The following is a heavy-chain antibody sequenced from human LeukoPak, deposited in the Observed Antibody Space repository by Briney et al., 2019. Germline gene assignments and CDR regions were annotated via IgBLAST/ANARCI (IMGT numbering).Heavy chain of an antibody. CDR2: IYTSGST. Sequence: PSETLSLTCAVYGGSFSGYYWSWIRQPAGKGLEWIGHIYTSGSTNYNPSLKSRVTMSVDTSKNQLSLKLSSVTAADTAVYYCARDQYYYDSSGLIVFDYWGQGALVTVSS. CDR1: GGSFSGYY. V-gene: IGHV4-4*07. CDR3: ARDQYYYDSSGLIVFDY. D-gene: IGHD3-22*01. J-gene: IGHJ4*02.